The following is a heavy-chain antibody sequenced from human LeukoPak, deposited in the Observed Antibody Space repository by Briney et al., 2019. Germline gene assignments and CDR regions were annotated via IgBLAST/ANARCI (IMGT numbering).Heavy chain of an antibody. CDR1: GFSLSTSGMC. V-gene: IGHV2-70*17. CDR2: IDWDDGK. D-gene: IGHD5/OR15-5a*01. J-gene: IGHJ6*02. Sequence: ESGPTLVKDTQTLTLTCTFSGFSLSTSGMCVSWIRQTPGKALEWLARIDWDDGKFYSTSLKTRLSIFKDTSKNQVVLAMTNMDPVDTATYYCSRTFRYTVSSAGNYYTMDVWGQGTTVTVSS. CDR3: SRTFRYTVSSAGNYYTMDV.